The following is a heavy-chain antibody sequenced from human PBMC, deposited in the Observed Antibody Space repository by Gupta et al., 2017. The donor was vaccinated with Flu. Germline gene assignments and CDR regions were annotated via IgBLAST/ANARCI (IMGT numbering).Heavy chain of an antibody. D-gene: IGHD6-19*01. Sequence: QVQLVESGGGLVQPGRSLRLSCTAYGFTFATYGIHWVRQAPGKGMVGVAVVWSDGNYKYYADAVKGRFTISRDNSKNTVFLQMNPLRAEDTAVYYCAREMFVAVAGFFDYWGLGTQVTVSA. J-gene: IGHJ4*02. CDR2: VWSDGNYK. CDR1: GFTFATYG. CDR3: AREMFVAVAGFFDY. V-gene: IGHV3-33*01.